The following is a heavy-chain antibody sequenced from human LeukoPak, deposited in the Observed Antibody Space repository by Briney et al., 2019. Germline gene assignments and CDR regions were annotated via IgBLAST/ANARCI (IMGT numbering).Heavy chain of an antibody. CDR1: GFTFSTYA. V-gene: IGHV3-74*01. J-gene: IGHJ3*02. CDR3: VLDLFSSFAFDI. CDR2: INSDGSST. Sequence: PGGSLRLSCAASGFTFSTYAMSWVRQAPGKGLLWVSRINSDGSSTYYADSVKGRFTTSRDNAKNALHLQMNSLTAEDTAVYYCVLDLFSSFAFDIWGQGTVVTVSS. D-gene: IGHD3/OR15-3a*01.